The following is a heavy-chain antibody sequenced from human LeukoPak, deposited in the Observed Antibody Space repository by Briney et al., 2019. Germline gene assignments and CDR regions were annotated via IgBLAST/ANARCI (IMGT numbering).Heavy chain of an antibody. Sequence: PGGSLRLSCAASGFTFSSYEMNWVRQAPGKGLEWVSYISSSGSTIYYADSVKGRFTISRDNAKNSLYLQMNSLRAEDTAVYYCARAGYCSSTSCPSHYYYGMGVWGKGTTVTVSS. V-gene: IGHV3-48*03. CDR3: ARAGYCSSTSCPSHYYYGMGV. CDR1: GFTFSSYE. CDR2: ISSSGSTI. D-gene: IGHD2-2*01. J-gene: IGHJ6*04.